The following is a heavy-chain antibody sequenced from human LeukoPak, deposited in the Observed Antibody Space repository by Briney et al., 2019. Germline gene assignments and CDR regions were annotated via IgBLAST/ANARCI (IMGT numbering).Heavy chain of an antibody. CDR1: GGSFSGYY. Sequence: SETLSLTCAVYGGSFSGYYWSWIRQPPGKGLEWIGEINHSGSTNYNPSLKSRVTISVDTSKNQFSLKLSSVTAAATAVYYCARGRWLHPFDYWGQGTLVTVSS. V-gene: IGHV4-34*01. J-gene: IGHJ4*02. D-gene: IGHD5-24*01. CDR3: ARGRWLHPFDY. CDR2: INHSGST.